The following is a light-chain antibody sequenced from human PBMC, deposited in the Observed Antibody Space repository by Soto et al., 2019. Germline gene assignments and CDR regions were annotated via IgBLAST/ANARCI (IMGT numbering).Light chain of an antibody. J-gene: IGKJ2*01. CDR2: KAS. CDR3: QQYNSRYT. CDR1: QSISSW. Sequence: DIQMTQSPSTLSASVRDRVTITCRARQSISSWLAWYQQKPGKAPKLLIYKASSLESGVPSRFSGSGSGTEFTLTISSLQPDDFATYYCQQYNSRYTFGQGTKLEIK. V-gene: IGKV1-5*03.